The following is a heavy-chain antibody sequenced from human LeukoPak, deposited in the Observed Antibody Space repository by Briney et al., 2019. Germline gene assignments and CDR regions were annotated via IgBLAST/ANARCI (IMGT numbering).Heavy chain of an antibody. D-gene: IGHD1-26*01. Sequence: ASVKVSFKASGYIFTFYGITWVRQAPGQGLEWLGWISPHNGQTLYAHEVQDRVIMTTDASTTTAYMELRSLRSDDTAVYYCAKTREHDLDDLWGQGTLVTVSS. CDR3: AKTREHDLDDL. CDR2: ISPHNGQT. CDR1: GYIFTFYG. V-gene: IGHV1-18*04. J-gene: IGHJ5*02.